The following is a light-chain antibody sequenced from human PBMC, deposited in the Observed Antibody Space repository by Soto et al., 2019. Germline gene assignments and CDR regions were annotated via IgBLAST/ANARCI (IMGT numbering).Light chain of an antibody. V-gene: IGLV2-14*02. J-gene: IGLJ1*01. CDR2: EVS. CDR3: SSYTSSSTLV. CDR1: SSDVGRYKV. Sequence: QSALTQPASVSGSPGQSITISCTGTSSDVGRYKVVSWYQQHPGKAPKLMISEVSNRPSGVSNRFSGSKFGNTASLTISGLQAEDEADYYCSSYTSSSTLVFGTGTKVTVL.